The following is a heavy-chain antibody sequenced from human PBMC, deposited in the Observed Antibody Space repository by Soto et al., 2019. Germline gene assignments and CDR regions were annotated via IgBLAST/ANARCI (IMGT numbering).Heavy chain of an antibody. V-gene: IGHV4-4*02. D-gene: IGHD2-15*01. J-gene: IGHJ4*02. CDR3: AREVVVAATRRRDYYFDY. Sequence: QVQLQESGPGLVKPSGTLSLTCAVSSGSISSSNWWSWVRQPPGKGLEWIGEIYHSGSTNYNPSLKSRVTISVDKSKNQFSLKLSSVTAADTAVYYCAREVVVAATRRRDYYFDYWGQGTLVTVSS. CDR2: IYHSGST. CDR1: SGSISSSNW.